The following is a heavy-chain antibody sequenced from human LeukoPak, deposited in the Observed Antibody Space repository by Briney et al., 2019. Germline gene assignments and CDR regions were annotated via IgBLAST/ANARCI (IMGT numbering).Heavy chain of an antibody. Sequence: SETLSLTCTVSGGSIRSYYWSWIRQPAGKGLEWIGRIYGSGTITYNPSLKSRVSMSVDTSRNQFSLNLRYATAADTAVYYCARDSGTTGEVKFDPWGQGALVTVSS. J-gene: IGHJ5*02. CDR2: IYGSGTI. V-gene: IGHV4-4*07. D-gene: IGHD3-10*01. CDR1: GGSIRSYY. CDR3: ARDSGTTGEVKFDP.